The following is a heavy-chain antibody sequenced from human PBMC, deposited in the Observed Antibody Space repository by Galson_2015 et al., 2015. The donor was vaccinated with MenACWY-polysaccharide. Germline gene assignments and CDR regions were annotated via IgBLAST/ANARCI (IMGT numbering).Heavy chain of an antibody. J-gene: IGHJ4*02. CDR1: GFTFSSYG. CDR2: ISYDGSNK. Sequence: SLRLSCAASGFTFSSYGMHWVRQAPGKGLEWVAVISYDGSNKYYADSVKGRFTISRDNSKNTLYLQINSLRAEDTAVYYCVKDNARGFVAMYLDYWGQGTLVTVSS. D-gene: IGHD5-12*01. V-gene: IGHV3-30*18. CDR3: VKDNARGFVAMYLDY.